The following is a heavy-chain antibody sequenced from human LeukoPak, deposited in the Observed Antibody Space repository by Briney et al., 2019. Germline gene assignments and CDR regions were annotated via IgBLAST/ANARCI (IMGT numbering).Heavy chain of an antibody. V-gene: IGHV1-18*01. D-gene: IGHD3-3*01. J-gene: IGHJ6*02. Sequence: ASVKVSCKASGYTFTSYGISWVRQAPGQGLEWMGWISAYNGNTNYAQKLQGRVTMTTDTSTSTAYMELRSLRSDDTAVYYCARDCMNEWMLSSYYDFWSGYSRYYYYGMDVWGQGTTVTVSS. CDR1: GYTFTSYG. CDR3: ARDCMNEWMLSSYYDFWSGYSRYYYYGMDV. CDR2: ISAYNGNT.